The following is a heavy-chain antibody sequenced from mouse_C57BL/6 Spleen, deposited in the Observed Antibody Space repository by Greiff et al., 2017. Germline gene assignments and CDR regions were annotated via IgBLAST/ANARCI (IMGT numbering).Heavy chain of an antibody. D-gene: IGHD1-3*01. CDR2: INPNNGGT. CDR3: ARRGGKGWYFDV. J-gene: IGHJ1*03. CDR1: GYTFTDYY. Sequence: EVQLQQSGPELVKPGASVKISCKASGYTFTDYYMNWVKQSHGKSLEWIGDINPNNGGTSYNQKFKGKATLTVDKSSSTAYMELRSLTSEDSAVYYCARRGGKGWYFDVWGTGTTVTVSS. V-gene: IGHV1-26*01.